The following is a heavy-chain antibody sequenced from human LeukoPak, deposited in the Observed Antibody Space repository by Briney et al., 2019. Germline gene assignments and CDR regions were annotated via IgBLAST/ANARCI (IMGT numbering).Heavy chain of an antibody. CDR2: IYTSGST. CDR3: ARDISQLWSPYYFDY. J-gene: IGHJ4*02. Sequence: SQTLSLTCTVSGGSISSGSYYWSWIRQPAGKGLEWIGRIYTSGSTYYNPSLKSRVTISVDTSKNQFSLKLSSVTAADTAVYYCARDISQLWSPYYFDYWGQGTLVTVSS. CDR1: GGSISSGSYY. D-gene: IGHD5-18*01. V-gene: IGHV4-61*02.